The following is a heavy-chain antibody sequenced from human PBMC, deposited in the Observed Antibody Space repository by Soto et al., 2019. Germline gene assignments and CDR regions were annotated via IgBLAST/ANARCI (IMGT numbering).Heavy chain of an antibody. Sequence: GASVKVSCKASGFTFTSSAMPWVRQARGQSLEWIGWIVVGSGNTNYAQKLKERVTITREMSTSTAYMELSSLRSEDTAVYYFAADSSYCSGGSCYSFESVAFDIWGQGTMVTVSS. CDR3: AADSSYCSGGSCYSFESVAFDI. V-gene: IGHV1-58*02. CDR1: GFTFTSSA. CDR2: IVVGSGNT. D-gene: IGHD2-15*01. J-gene: IGHJ3*02.